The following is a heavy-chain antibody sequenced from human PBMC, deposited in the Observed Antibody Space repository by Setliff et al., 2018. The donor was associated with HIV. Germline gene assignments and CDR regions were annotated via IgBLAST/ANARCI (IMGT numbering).Heavy chain of an antibody. V-gene: IGHV3-53*01. D-gene: IGHD3-16*01. Sequence: PGGSLRLSCEVSGFTVSSNYMTWVRQAPGKGLEWVSTLYGDGRTFYADSAQGRFTISRDNSNNILFLQMNSLLAEDTAVYYCAKGVKFLDPWGQGTLVTVSS. CDR2: LYGDGRT. CDR3: AKGVKFLDP. J-gene: IGHJ5*02. CDR1: GFTVSSNY.